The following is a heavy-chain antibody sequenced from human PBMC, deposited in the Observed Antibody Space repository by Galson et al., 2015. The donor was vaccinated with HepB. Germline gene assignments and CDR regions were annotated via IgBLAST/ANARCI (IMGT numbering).Heavy chain of an antibody. CDR1: GSTFTSYY. CDR3: TTAPTVTTWRGPYYYYGMDV. CDR2: INPSGGST. V-gene: IGHV1-46*01. Sequence: SVKVSCKASGSTFTSYYMHWVRQAPGQGLEWMGIINPSGGSTSYAQKFQGRVTMTRDTSTSTVYMELSSLRSEDTAVYYCTTAPTVTTWRGPYYYYGMDVWGQGTTVTVSS. J-gene: IGHJ6*02. D-gene: IGHD4-17*01.